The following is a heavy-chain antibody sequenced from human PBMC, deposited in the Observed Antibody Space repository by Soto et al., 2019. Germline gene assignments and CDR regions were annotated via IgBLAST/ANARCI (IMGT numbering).Heavy chain of an antibody. CDR3: ARLVHSPAYYYGMDV. CDR2: MKHSGTP. CDR1: GGSFSGYY. V-gene: IGHV4-34*01. Sequence: PSETLSLTCGLNGGSFSGYYWSWIRQPPGKGLEWIGEMKHSGTPNYKPSLRSRVTISVDTSKNQFSLKLSSVTAADTAVYYCARLVHSPAYYYGMDVWGQGTTVTVSS. J-gene: IGHJ6*02. D-gene: IGHD3-10*01.